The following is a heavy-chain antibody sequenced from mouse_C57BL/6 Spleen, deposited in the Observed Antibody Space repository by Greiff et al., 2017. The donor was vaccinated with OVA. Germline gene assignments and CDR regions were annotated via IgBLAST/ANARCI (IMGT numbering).Heavy chain of an antibody. CDR1: GYTFTSYW. D-gene: IGHD5-5*01. Sequence: QVHVKQPGTELVKPGASVKLSCKASGYTFTSYWMHWVKQRPGQGLEWIGNINPSNGGTNYNEKFKSKATLTVDKSSGTAYMQLSSLTSDDSAVYYCARARATTGCAYGGQGTLGTVSA. CDR3: ARARATTGCAY. J-gene: IGHJ3*01. V-gene: IGHV1-53*01. CDR2: INPSNGGT.